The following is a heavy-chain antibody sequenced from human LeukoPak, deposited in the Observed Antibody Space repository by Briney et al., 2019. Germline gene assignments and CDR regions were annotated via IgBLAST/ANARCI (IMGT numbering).Heavy chain of an antibody. CDR2: ISAYNGNT. J-gene: IGHJ4*02. D-gene: IGHD1-1*01. V-gene: IGHV1-18*01. CDR3: ARAGTTGTTTPWIDY. CDR1: GYTFTSYG. Sequence: ASVKVSCKASGYTFTSYGISWVRQAPGQGLEWMGWISAYNGNTNNAQKLQDRVTMTTDTSTSTAYMELRSLRSDDTAVYYCARAGTTGTTTPWIDYWGQGTLVTVSS.